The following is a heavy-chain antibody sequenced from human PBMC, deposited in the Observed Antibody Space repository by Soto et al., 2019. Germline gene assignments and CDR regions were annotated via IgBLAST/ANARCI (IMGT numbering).Heavy chain of an antibody. J-gene: IGHJ4*02. CDR3: ARMFHCSGGTCPFDY. Sequence: SGSTLVNPTPTLTLTCTFSGFALSTSGMRVSWIRQPPGKALEWLARIDWDDDKFYNTSLKTRLTISKDSSKNQVVLTMTNMDPVDTATYYCARMFHCSGGTCPFDYWGQGALVTVSS. CDR2: IDWDDDK. V-gene: IGHV2-70*04. D-gene: IGHD2-15*01. CDR1: GFALSTSGMR.